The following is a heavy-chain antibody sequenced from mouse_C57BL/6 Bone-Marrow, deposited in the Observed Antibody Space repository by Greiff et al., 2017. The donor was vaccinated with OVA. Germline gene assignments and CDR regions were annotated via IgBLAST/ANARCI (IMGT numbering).Heavy chain of an antibody. CDR2: IYPRDGST. V-gene: IGHV1-85*01. D-gene: IGHD4-1*01. Sequence: QVQLQQPGAELVKPGASVKLSCKASGYTFTSYWMHWVKQRPGQGLEWIGWIYPRDGSTKYNEKFKGKATLTVDTSSSTAYMELHSLTSEDSAVYFCARAGRGTLYWYFDVWGTGTTVTVSS. CDR1: GYTFTSYW. CDR3: ARAGRGTLYWYFDV. J-gene: IGHJ1*03.